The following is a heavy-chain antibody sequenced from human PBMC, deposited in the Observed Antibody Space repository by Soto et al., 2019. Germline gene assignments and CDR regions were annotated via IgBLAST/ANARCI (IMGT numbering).Heavy chain of an antibody. CDR1: GPPSSSCA. CDR2: ISSNGGST. D-gene: IGHD6-19*01. CDR3: APIPRWLDPAVDK. J-gene: IGHJ4*01. Sequence: IHSRSVSGPPSSSCARILLVKAPGKGLEWVSTISSNGGSTYYADSVKGRFTISRDNSKNTLYVQMHSLRAEDTAVDYCAPIPRWLDPAVDKWGHATLFTVSS. V-gene: IGHV3-23*01.